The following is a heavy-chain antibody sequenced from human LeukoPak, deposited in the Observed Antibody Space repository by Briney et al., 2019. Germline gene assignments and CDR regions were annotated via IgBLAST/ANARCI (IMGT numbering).Heavy chain of an antibody. V-gene: IGHV4-39*01. Sequence: SETLSLTCTVSGGSIRSSGYYWGWIRQPPGKGLEWIGSIYYSGSTYYNPSLKSRVTISVDTSKNQFSPKLSSVTAADTAVYYCARHLDGYNYYYYYYMDVWGKGTTVTVSS. CDR2: IYYSGST. CDR1: GGSIRSSGYY. CDR3: ARHLDGYNYYYYYYMDV. J-gene: IGHJ6*03. D-gene: IGHD5-24*01.